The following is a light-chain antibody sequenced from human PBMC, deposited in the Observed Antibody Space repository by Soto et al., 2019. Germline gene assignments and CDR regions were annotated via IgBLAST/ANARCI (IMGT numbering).Light chain of an antibody. CDR3: SSYTESTTLV. Sequence: LTQPASVSGSPGQSITISCTGTNSDVGGYNYVSWYQQHPGKAPKLIIYEVSNRPSGVSNRFSGSKSGNTASLTISGLQAEDEADYSCSSYTESTTLVFGGGTKLTVL. CDR1: NSDVGGYNY. J-gene: IGLJ3*02. CDR2: EVS. V-gene: IGLV2-14*01.